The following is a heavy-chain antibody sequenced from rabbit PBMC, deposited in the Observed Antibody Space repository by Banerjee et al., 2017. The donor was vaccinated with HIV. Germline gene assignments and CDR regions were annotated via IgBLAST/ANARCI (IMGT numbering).Heavy chain of an antibody. CDR2: IVAGSDGMT. J-gene: IGHJ6*01. V-gene: IGHV1S45*01. CDR3: ARDEYVNDALLFHW. Sequence: QEQLEESGGDLVKPEGSLTITCTASGFSFSSVYDMCWVRQAPRKGLEWIACIVAGSDGMTYYATWAKGRFTISKTSSTTVTLQMTSLTAADTATYFCARDEYVNDALLFHWWGQGTLVTVS. CDR1: GFSFSSVYD. D-gene: IGHD1-1*01.